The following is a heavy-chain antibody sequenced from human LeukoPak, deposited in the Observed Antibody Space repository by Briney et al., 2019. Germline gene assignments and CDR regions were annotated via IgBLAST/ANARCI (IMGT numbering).Heavy chain of an antibody. J-gene: IGHJ4*02. V-gene: IGHV3-73*01. Sequence: GGSLRLSCAASGFTFSGSAIHWVRQASGKGLEWVGRIRSKANSYATAYAASVKGRFTISRDDSKNTAYLQMNSLKTEDTAVYHCTSWADSGNYYRGDDYWGQGTLVTVSS. D-gene: IGHD3-10*01. CDR1: GFTFSGSA. CDR2: IRSKANSYAT. CDR3: TSWADSGNYYRGDDY.